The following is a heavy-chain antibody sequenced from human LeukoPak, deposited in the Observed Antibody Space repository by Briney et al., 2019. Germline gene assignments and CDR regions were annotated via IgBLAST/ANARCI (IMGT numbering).Heavy chain of an antibody. CDR1: GFPFSSYN. J-gene: IGHJ4*02. D-gene: IGHD2-15*01. Sequence: PGGSLRLSCVGSGFPFSSYNMIWVRQAPGKGLEWVSYISSSGSSIYFVDSVKGRFTVSRDNAENSLFLQMNSPRVEDTSTYFCARVKGSHFDYWGQGALVTVSS. CDR3: ARVKGSHFDY. CDR2: ISSSGSSI. V-gene: IGHV3-48*01.